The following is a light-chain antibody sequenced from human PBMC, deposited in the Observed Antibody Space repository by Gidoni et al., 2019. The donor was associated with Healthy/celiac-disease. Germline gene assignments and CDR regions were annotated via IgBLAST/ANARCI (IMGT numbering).Light chain of an antibody. Sequence: EIVLTQSPATLSLSPGERATLSCRASQSVSSYLAWYQQKPGQAPRLLIYDASNRATGIPARFSGRVSGTDVTLTISSLEPEDFAVYYCQQRSNWPPITFGQGTRREIK. V-gene: IGKV3-11*01. CDR3: QQRSNWPPIT. CDR1: QSVSSY. J-gene: IGKJ5*01. CDR2: DAS.